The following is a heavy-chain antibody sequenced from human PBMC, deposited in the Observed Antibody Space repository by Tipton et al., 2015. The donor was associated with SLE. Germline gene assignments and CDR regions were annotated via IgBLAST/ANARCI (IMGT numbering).Heavy chain of an antibody. CDR3: ARVGYSSGSYFFDY. J-gene: IGHJ4*02. CDR2: ISSSGSST. CDR1: GFTVSSTY. Sequence: SLRLSCEASGFTVSSTYMNWVRQAPGKGLEWVSYISSSGSSTSYADSVEGRFTVSRDNAGKSLYLQMNSLRAEDTAVYYCARVGYSSGSYFFDYWGQGTLVTVSS. V-gene: IGHV3-48*03. D-gene: IGHD6-19*01.